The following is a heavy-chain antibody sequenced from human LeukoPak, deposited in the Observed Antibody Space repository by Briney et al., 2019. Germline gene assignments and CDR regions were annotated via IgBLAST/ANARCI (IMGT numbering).Heavy chain of an antibody. Sequence: SETLSLTCTVSGDSISSSSYYWSWIRQPPGKGLEWIGEINHSGSTNYNPSLKSRVTISVDTSKNQFSLKLSSVTAADTAVYYCARGDILTGYPYWGQGTLVTVSS. CDR3: ARGDILTGYPY. V-gene: IGHV4-39*07. D-gene: IGHD3-9*01. CDR2: INHSGST. J-gene: IGHJ4*02. CDR1: GDSISSSSYY.